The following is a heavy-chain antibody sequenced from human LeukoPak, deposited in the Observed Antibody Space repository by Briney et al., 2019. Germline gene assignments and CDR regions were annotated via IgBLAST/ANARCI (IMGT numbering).Heavy chain of an antibody. CDR3: ARHEGAAGGHYYYGMDV. CDR1: GGSLSSGSYY. V-gene: IGHV4-39*01. J-gene: IGHJ6*02. Sequence: SETLSLTCTVSGGSLSSGSYYWGWVRQPPGKGLEWIGRIYYSGTTYYNPSLKSRVTISVDTSKNQFSLNLSSVTAADTAVYFCARHEGAAGGHYYYGMDVWGQGTTVTVSS. D-gene: IGHD6-13*01. CDR2: IYYSGTT.